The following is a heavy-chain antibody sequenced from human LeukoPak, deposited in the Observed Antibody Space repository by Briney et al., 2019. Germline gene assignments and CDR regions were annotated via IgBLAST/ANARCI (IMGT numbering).Heavy chain of an antibody. CDR2: ISYDGSNK. D-gene: IGHD2-2*01. CDR1: GFTFSSYG. CDR3: AKDLTDIVAVPAAIPPPKYYYYGMDV. Sequence: GGSLRLSCAASGFTFSSYGMHWVRQAPGKGLEWVAVISYDGSNKYYADSVKGRFTISRDNSKNTLYLQMNSLRAEDTAVYYRAKDLTDIVAVPAAIPPPKYYYYGMDVWGQGTTVTVSS. J-gene: IGHJ6*02. V-gene: IGHV3-30*18.